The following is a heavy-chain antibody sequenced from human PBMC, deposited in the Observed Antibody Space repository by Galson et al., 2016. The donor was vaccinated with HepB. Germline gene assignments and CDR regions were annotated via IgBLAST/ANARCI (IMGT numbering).Heavy chain of an antibody. CDR1: GFNFRSFD. CDR2: ITYVGVR. V-gene: IGHV3-23*01. CDR3: AKHWIPTHDL. J-gene: IGHJ5*02. Sequence: SLRLSCAASGFNFRSFDMSWVRQAPGKGLEWVSGITYVGVRYYADSVKGRFTISRDDSSGQVFLEMHSLRGEDTALYYCAKHWIPTHDLWGQGTLVTVSS. D-gene: IGHD2-2*03.